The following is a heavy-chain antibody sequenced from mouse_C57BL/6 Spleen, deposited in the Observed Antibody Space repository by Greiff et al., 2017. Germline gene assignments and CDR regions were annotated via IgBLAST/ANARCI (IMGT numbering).Heavy chain of an antibody. V-gene: IGHV1-50*01. CDR2: IDPSDSYT. CDR1: GYTFTSYW. J-gene: IGHJ1*03. Sequence: QVQLQQPGAELVKPGASVKLSCKASGYTFTSYWMQWVKQRPGQGLEWIGEIDPSDSYTNYNQKFKGKATLTVDTSSSTAYMQLRSLTSEDSAVYYCAKGYYGSSYGYFDVWGTGTTVTVSS. CDR3: AKGYYGSSYGYFDV. D-gene: IGHD1-1*01.